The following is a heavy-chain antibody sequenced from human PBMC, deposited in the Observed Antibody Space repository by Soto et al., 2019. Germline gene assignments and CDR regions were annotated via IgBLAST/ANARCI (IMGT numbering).Heavy chain of an antibody. J-gene: IGHJ4*02. D-gene: IGHD3-3*01. CDR3: ARDTFGGAYDFCH. Sequence: EVQLVESGGGLVRPGGSLRLSCAASGFTVTNLYMTWVRQAPGKGLEWVSVISSGGSTYYADSVKGRFTISRDNSKNTLYLEMNSLRAGDTAVYYFARDTFGGAYDFCHGGQGTPVTVSS. CDR2: ISSGGST. CDR1: GFTVTNLY. V-gene: IGHV3-66*01.